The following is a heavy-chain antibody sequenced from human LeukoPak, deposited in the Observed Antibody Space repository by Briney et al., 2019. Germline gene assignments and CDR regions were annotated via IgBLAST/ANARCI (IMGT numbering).Heavy chain of an antibody. Sequence: PGGSLRLSCAASGFTFSSYAMSWVRQAPGKGLEWISGIGGRGDTTYYADFVKGRITISRDNSKNTLYLHMNSLRVEDTAVYYCAKDLQGDGYNFDYWGQGTLVTVSS. CDR3: AKDLQGDGYNFDY. V-gene: IGHV3-23*01. CDR2: IGGRGDTT. J-gene: IGHJ4*02. D-gene: IGHD5-24*01. CDR1: GFTFSSYA.